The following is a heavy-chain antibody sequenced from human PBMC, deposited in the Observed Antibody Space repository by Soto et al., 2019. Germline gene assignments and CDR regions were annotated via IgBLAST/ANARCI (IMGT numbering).Heavy chain of an antibody. D-gene: IGHD3-22*01. J-gene: IGHJ3*02. CDR2: IYSSGST. CDR1: GGSISNSY. CDR3: ARSYYYDSSGYYYQVGAFDI. V-gene: IGHV4-59*12. Sequence: SETLSLTCTVSGGSISNSYWSWIRLSPGKGLEWIGYIYSSGSTNYNPSLESRVTISVDTSKNQFSLKLSSVTAADTAVYYCARSYYYDSSGYYYQVGAFDIWGQGTMVTVSS.